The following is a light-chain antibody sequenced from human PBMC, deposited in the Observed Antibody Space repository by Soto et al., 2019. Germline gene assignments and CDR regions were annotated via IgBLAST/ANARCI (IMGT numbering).Light chain of an antibody. J-gene: IGKJ1*01. Sequence: EIVMTQSPATLSVSPGERATLSCRASQSVSSKLAWYQQKPGQAPRVLIYSASTRATGIPARFSGSGSGTGFTLTISSLQSEDFAVYYCQHYNDWPPTWTFGQGTRVEIK. CDR3: QHYNDWPPTWT. CDR1: QSVSSK. V-gene: IGKV3-15*01. CDR2: SAS.